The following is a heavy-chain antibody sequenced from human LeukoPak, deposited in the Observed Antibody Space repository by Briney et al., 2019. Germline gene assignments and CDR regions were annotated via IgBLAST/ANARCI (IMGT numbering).Heavy chain of an antibody. V-gene: IGHV4-4*02. Sequence: SETLSLTCAVSGGSISSSNWWSWVRQPPGKGLEWIGEIYHSGSTYYNPSLKSRVTISVDTSKNQFSLKLSSVTAADTAVYYCARFLTDATGDGAFDIWGQGTMVTVSS. CDR2: IYHSGST. CDR1: GGSISSSNW. CDR3: ARFLTDATGDGAFDI. D-gene: IGHD7-27*01. J-gene: IGHJ3*02.